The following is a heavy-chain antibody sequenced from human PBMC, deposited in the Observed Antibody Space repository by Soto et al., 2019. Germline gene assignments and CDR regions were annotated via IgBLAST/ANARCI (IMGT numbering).Heavy chain of an antibody. V-gene: IGHV3-13*01. CDR2: IGTAGDT. CDR3: ARGRWLGGMDV. D-gene: IGHD5-12*01. J-gene: IGHJ6*02. Sequence: GSLRLSCAASGFTFSSYDMHWVRQATGKGLEWVSAIGTAGDTYYPGSVKGRFTISRENAKNSLYLQMNSLRAGDTAVYYCARGRWLGGMDVWGQGTTVTVYS. CDR1: GFTFSSYD.